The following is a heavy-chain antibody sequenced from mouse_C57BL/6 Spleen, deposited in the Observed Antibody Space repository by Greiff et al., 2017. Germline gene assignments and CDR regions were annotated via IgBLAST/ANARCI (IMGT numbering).Heavy chain of an antibody. Sequence: EVKLQESGAELVRPGASVKLSCTASGFNIKDDYMHWVKQRPEQGLEWIGWIDPENGDTEYASKFQGKATITADTSSNTAYLQLSSLTSEDTAVYYCTTWGTTVVAKGYWGQGTTLTVSS. CDR3: TTWGTTVVAKGY. V-gene: IGHV14-4*01. J-gene: IGHJ2*01. CDR1: GFNIKDDY. CDR2: IDPENGDT. D-gene: IGHD1-1*01.